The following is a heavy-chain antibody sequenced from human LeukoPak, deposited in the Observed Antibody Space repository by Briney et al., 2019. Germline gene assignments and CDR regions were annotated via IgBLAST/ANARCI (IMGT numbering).Heavy chain of an antibody. CDR2: IYYSGST. CDR3: ARSMTTVVPYYYGMDV. J-gene: IGHJ6*02. Sequence: SETLSLTCTVSGGSISSYYWSWIRQPPGKGLEWIGYIYYSGSTNYNPSLKSRVTISVDTSKNQFSLKLSSVTAADTAVYYCARSMTTVVPYYYGMDVWGQGTTVTVSS. CDR1: GGSISSYY. D-gene: IGHD4-23*01. V-gene: IGHV4-59*01.